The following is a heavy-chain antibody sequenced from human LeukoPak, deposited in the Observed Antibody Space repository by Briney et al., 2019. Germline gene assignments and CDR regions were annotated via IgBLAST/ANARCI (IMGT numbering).Heavy chain of an antibody. V-gene: IGHV5-51*01. CDR2: IHPGDSDT. CDR3: ATTNGGNRYYFDF. J-gene: IGHJ4*02. Sequence: GESLKISCKGSGYSFITYWIGWLRQMPGKGLKWMGIIHPGDSDTRYSPSFQGQVTISADKSISTAYLQWSSLKASDTAIYYCATTNGGNRYYFDFWGQGTLVTVSS. CDR1: GYSFITYW. D-gene: IGHD4-23*01.